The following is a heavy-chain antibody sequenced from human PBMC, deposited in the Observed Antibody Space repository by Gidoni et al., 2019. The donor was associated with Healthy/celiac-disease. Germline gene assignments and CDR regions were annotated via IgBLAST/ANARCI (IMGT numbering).Heavy chain of an antibody. CDR3: ARGHLRGGSCDAFDI. V-gene: IGHV4-34*01. CDR2: INHSGST. D-gene: IGHD2-15*01. Sequence: QVQLQQWGAGLLKPSETLSLTCAVYGGSFSGYYWSWIRQLPGKGMEWIGEINHSGSTNYTPSLKSRVTISVDTSKNQFSLKLSSVTAADTAVYYCARGHLRGGSCDAFDIWGQGTMVTVSS. J-gene: IGHJ3*02. CDR1: GGSFSGYY.